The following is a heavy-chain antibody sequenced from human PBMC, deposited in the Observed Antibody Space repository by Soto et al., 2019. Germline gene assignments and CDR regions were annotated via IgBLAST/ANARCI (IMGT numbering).Heavy chain of an antibody. CDR3: ARDRSNKGMDV. CDR1: GFTLNAY. D-gene: IGHD4-4*01. CDR2: ITTSGDVI. Sequence: QVQLVQSGGGLVEPGGSLRLSCVASGFTLNAYMAWIRQAPGKGLEWISYITTSGDVIYYADSVKGRFTISRDNAKDSLYLQMNSLRADDTAVYYCARDRSNKGMDVWGQGTTVTVSS. V-gene: IGHV3-11*01. J-gene: IGHJ6*02.